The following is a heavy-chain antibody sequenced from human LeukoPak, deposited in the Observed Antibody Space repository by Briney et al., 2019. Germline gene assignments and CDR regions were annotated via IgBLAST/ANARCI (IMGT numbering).Heavy chain of an antibody. CDR3: AKRMIRGVNHDAFDL. D-gene: IGHD3-10*01. CDR2: VSGSGGST. Sequence: GGSLRLSCAAAGFTFSRYAMRWVRQAPGKGLEWGLAVSGSGGSTYYADSVKGLFTISRDNSKNTLYLQMNSLRADDTAVYYCAKRMIRGVNHDAFDLWGQGTMVTVSS. V-gene: IGHV3-23*01. J-gene: IGHJ3*01. CDR1: GFTFSRYA.